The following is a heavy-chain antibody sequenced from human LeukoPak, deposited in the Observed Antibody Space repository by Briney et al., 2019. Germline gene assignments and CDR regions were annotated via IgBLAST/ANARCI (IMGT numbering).Heavy chain of an antibody. Sequence: PGGSLRLSYAASGFTFSSYDMHWVRQATGKGLEWVSAIGTAGDTYYPGSVKGRFTISRENAKNSLYLQMNSLRAGDTAVYYCARNAGTISGSYGYGMDVWGQGTTVTVSS. D-gene: IGHD1-26*01. CDR2: IGTAGDT. V-gene: IGHV3-13*01. CDR3: ARNAGTISGSYGYGMDV. CDR1: GFTFSSYD. J-gene: IGHJ6*02.